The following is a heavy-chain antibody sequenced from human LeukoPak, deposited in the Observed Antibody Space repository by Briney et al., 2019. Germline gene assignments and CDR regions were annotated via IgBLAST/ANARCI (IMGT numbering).Heavy chain of an antibody. Sequence: SETLSLTCTVSGGSISSHYWNWIRQPPGKGLEWIGYIYYSGSTNYNPSLRSRVTISVDTTKNQFSLNMSSVSAADTAVYYCARMDTSYSFDYWGQGTLVTVSS. CDR1: GGSISSHY. CDR2: IYYSGST. J-gene: IGHJ4*02. D-gene: IGHD3/OR15-3a*01. CDR3: ARMDTSYSFDY. V-gene: IGHV4-59*11.